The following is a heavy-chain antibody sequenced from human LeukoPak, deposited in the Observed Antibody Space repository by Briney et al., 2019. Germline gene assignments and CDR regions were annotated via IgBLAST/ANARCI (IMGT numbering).Heavy chain of an antibody. V-gene: IGHV1-18*01. CDR3: ARVHRPYNIGLMDY. CDR2: ISGYNDNT. D-gene: IGHD6-25*01. CDR1: GFTFRDYA. J-gene: IGHJ4*02. Sequence: ASVSVSCKTPGFTFRDYAIGWVRHVPGQGLEWMGWISGYNDNTNFAQRLQDRISMATDTSTDTAYMTLRSLRSDDTAVYFCARVHRPYNIGLMDYWGQGTQITVSS.